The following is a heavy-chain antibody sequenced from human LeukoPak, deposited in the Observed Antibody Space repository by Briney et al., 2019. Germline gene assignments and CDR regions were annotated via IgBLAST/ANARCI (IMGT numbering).Heavy chain of an antibody. CDR3: ARLLGHLKYYFDY. D-gene: IGHD2-15*01. V-gene: IGHV1-2*02. CDR2: INPNSGGT. CDR1: GYTFTGYY. J-gene: IGHJ4*02. Sequence: ASVKVSCKASGYTFTGYYMHWVRQAPGQGLEWMGWINPNSGGTNYAQKFQGRVTMTRDTSIRTAYMELSRLRSDDTAVYYCARLLGHLKYYFDYWGQGTLVTVSS.